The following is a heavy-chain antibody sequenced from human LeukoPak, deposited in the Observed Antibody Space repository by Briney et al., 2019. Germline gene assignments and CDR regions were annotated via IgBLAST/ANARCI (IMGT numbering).Heavy chain of an antibody. CDR2: ISGSGGST. D-gene: IGHD6-13*01. CDR1: GFTFSSYS. Sequence: GGSLRLSCAASGFTFSSYSMSWVRQAPGKGLEWVSAISGSGGSTYYADSVKGRFTISRDNSKNTLYLQMNSLRAEDTAVYYCASKPGYSSSWHRFDPWGQGTLVTVSS. V-gene: IGHV3-23*01. CDR3: ASKPGYSSSWHRFDP. J-gene: IGHJ5*02.